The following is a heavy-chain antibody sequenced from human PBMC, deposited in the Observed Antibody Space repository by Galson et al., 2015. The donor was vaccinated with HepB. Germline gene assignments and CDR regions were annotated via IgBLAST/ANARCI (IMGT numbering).Heavy chain of an antibody. CDR3: ARNSGNNYRYFFKS. V-gene: IGHV3-33*01. D-gene: IGHD1-26*01. CDR1: GVAFRNFG. Sequence: SLRLSCAASGVAFRNFGMHWVRQAPGKGLEWVAVIWYDDGSQKYYADSVKGRFTISRDNSKNTLYLQMNSLRAEDTAVYFCARNSGNNYRYFFKSWGQGTLVTVSS. CDR2: IWYDDGSQK. J-gene: IGHJ5*02.